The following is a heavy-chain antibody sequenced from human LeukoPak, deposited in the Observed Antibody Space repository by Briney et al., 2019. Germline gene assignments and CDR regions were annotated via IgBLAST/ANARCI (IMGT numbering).Heavy chain of an antibody. V-gene: IGHV3-9*03. CDR3: AKDIGSRDSGFDD. D-gene: IGHD1-26*01. J-gene: IGHJ4*02. Sequence: GRSLRLSCAASGFTFDDYAMHWVRQAPGKGLEWVSGISWNSGSIGYADSVKGRFTISRDNAKNSLYLQMNSLRAEDMALYYCAKDIGSRDSGFDDWGQGTPVTASS. CDR1: GFTFDDYA. CDR2: ISWNSGSI.